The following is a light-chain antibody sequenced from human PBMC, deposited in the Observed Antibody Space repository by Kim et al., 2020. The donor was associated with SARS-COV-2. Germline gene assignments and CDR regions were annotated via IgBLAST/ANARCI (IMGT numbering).Light chain of an antibody. Sequence: DIQMTQSPSTLSASVGDRVIITCRASQSINSWLAWYQQKPGKAPKLLIYDASSLESGVPSRFSGSGSGTEFTLTISSLQPDDFATYYCQQHNSYSQTFGQGTKVDIK. CDR2: DAS. CDR1: QSINSW. V-gene: IGKV1-5*01. CDR3: QQHNSYSQT. J-gene: IGKJ1*01.